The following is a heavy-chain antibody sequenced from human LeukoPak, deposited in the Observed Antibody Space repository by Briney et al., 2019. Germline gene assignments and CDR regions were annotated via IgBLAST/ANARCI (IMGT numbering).Heavy chain of an antibody. V-gene: IGHV3-21*01. CDR2: ISSSSSYI. J-gene: IGHJ4*02. CDR3: ARDAGGYVPLDY. CDR1: GFTFSSYS. D-gene: IGHD5-12*01. Sequence: GGSLRLSCAASGFTFSSYSMNWVRQAPGKGLEWVSSISSSSSYIYYADPVKGRFTISRDNAKNSLYLQMNSLRAEDTAVYYCARDAGGYVPLDYWGQGTLVTVSS.